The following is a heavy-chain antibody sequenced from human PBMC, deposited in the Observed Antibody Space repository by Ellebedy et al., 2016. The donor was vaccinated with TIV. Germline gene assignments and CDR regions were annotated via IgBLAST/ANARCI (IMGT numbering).Heavy chain of an antibody. CDR3: ATLPYISRSSAY. D-gene: IGHD3-16*01. Sequence: ASVKVSCKTSGYIFTAWHIHWMRQAPGQGLEWMGWIYPNNGDTTYAQKFQGRVTMTSDTSMTAAYMELNSLRYDDTAVYYCATLPYISRSSAYWGQGTLVAVSS. V-gene: IGHV1-2*02. J-gene: IGHJ4*02. CDR1: GYIFTAWH. CDR2: IYPNNGDT.